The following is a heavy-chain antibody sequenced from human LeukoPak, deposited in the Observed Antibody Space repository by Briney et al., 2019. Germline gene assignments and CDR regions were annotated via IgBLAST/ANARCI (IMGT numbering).Heavy chain of an antibody. CDR1: GGSISGYY. V-gene: IGHV4-59*08. D-gene: IGHD3-22*01. Sequence: SETLSLTCTVSGGSISGYYWTWIRQPPGKGLEWSGYTYYSGSTNYNPSLKSRVTISVDTSKNQFSLKLSSVTAADTAVYYCARQSPVGSGYSHFDYWGQGTLVTVSS. CDR2: TYYSGST. J-gene: IGHJ4*02. CDR3: ARQSPVGSGYSHFDY.